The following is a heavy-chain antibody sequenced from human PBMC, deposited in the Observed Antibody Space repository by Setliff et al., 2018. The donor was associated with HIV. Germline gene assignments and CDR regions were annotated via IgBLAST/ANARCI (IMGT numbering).Heavy chain of an antibody. D-gene: IGHD6-6*01. CDR3: ARQKASEYSSSFWFDP. CDR1: GGTSNSYA. Sequence: SVKVSCKASGGTSNSYAISWVRQAPGQGLEWMGGIIPMFVTANYAQKFQDRVTITADESTSTVYMELNSLRSEDTAVYYCARQKASEYSSSFWFDPWGQGTLVTVSS. CDR2: IIPMFVTA. V-gene: IGHV1-69*13. J-gene: IGHJ5*02.